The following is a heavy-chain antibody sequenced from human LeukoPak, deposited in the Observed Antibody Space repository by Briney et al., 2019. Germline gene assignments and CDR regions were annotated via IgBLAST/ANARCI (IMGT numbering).Heavy chain of an antibody. J-gene: IGHJ4*02. V-gene: IGHV1-69*05. Sequence: SEKVSCKASGGTFSSYAISWVRQAPGQGLEWMGGIIPIFGTANYAQKFQGRVTITTDESTSTAYMELSSLRSEDTAVYYCAREARSGWPTGDYWGQGTLVTVSS. CDR3: AREARSGWPTGDY. D-gene: IGHD6-19*01. CDR2: IIPIFGTA. CDR1: GGTFSSYA.